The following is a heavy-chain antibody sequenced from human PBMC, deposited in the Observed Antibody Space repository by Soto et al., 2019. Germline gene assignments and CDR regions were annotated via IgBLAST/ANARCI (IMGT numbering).Heavy chain of an antibody. V-gene: IGHV1-69*08. Sequence: QVQLVQSGAEVKKPGSSVKVSCKASGGTFSNNTITWVRQAPGQGLEWMGRIIPILDIANYAKKFQGRVTITADKSTSTAYMELSSLRSEDTAVYYCARDVGLGPVTVSTHVDYWGQGTLVIVSS. CDR3: ARDVGLGPVTVSTHVDY. J-gene: IGHJ4*02. D-gene: IGHD4-17*01. CDR2: IIPILDIA. CDR1: GGTFSNNT.